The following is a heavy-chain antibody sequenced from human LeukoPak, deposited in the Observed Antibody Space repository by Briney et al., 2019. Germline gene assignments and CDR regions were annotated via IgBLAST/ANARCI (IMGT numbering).Heavy chain of an antibody. CDR2: IKQDGSEK. CDR1: GFTFSSYW. D-gene: IGHD5-24*01. V-gene: IGHV3-7*01. J-gene: IGHJ4*02. Sequence: GRSLRLSCAASGFTFSSYWMSWVRQAPGKGLEWVANIKQDGSEKYYVDSVKGRFTISRDNAKNSLYLQMNSLRAEDTAVYYCATGRDGYNLYYFDYWGQGTLVTVSS. CDR3: ATGRDGYNLYYFDY.